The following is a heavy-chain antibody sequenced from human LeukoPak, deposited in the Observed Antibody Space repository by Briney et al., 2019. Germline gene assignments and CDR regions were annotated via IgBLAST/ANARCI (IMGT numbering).Heavy chain of an antibody. J-gene: IGHJ4*02. CDR2: IIPIFGTA. Sequence: SVKVSCKASGGTFSSYAISRVRQAPGQGLEWMGGIIPIFGTANYAQKFQGRVTITADESTSTAYMELSSLRSEDTAVYYCARNYYDSSGYYFHFDYWGQGTLVTVSS. V-gene: IGHV1-69*13. CDR3: ARNYYDSSGYYFHFDY. CDR1: GGTFSSYA. D-gene: IGHD3-22*01.